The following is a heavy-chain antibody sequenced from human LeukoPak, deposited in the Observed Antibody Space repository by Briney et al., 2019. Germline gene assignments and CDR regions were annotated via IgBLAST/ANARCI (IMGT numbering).Heavy chain of an antibody. D-gene: IGHD2-21*01. CDR3: VKDPRDTYGTNWFVS. Sequence: GGSLRLSCVASGFIFGNYAMSWVRQAPGKGLQWVSQISGTGGATWYAGFARDRFTISRDNSKKTLYLQMSGLRVEDTAMYYCVKDPRDTYGTNWFVSWGQGTLLIVSS. J-gene: IGHJ5*01. CDR1: GFIFGNYA. CDR2: ISGTGGAT. V-gene: IGHV3-23*01.